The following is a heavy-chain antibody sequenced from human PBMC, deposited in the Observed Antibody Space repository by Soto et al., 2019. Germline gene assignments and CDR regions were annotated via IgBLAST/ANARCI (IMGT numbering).Heavy chain of an antibody. D-gene: IGHD1-1*01. CDR3: ARADRTTATIVYFDF. Sequence: GASVKVSCKASGHTFSYYGISWVRQAPGQGLEWMGWITTYNGGNTDYAQKVQGRVTLTIDTSTSTANMELWSLRSDDTAVYYCARADRTTATIVYFDFWGQGTLVTAPQ. CDR1: GHTFSYYG. V-gene: IGHV1-18*01. CDR2: ITTYNGGNT. J-gene: IGHJ4*02.